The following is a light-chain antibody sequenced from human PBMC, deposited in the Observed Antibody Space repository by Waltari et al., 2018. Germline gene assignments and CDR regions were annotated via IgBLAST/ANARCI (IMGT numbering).Light chain of an antibody. Sequence: DIVMTQSPDSLGVSLGERATINCKSSQSVLYSSTNKVYLSWYRQKPGQPPRLLIYWASPRVSGVPDLFSGSVSGTDFTLTISSLQAEDVAGYYCQQYFTTPFTFGPGTKVDIE. CDR3: QQYFTTPFT. CDR1: QSVLYSSTNKVY. V-gene: IGKV4-1*01. J-gene: IGKJ3*01. CDR2: WAS.